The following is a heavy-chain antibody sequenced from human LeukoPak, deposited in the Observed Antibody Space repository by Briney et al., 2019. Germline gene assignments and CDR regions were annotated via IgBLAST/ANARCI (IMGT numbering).Heavy chain of an antibody. CDR2: IIPIFGTA. J-gene: IGHJ3*02. CDR1: GGTFSSYA. CDR3: ARVRYQVVVIAYDAFDI. V-gene: IGHV1-69*13. D-gene: IGHD2-21*01. Sequence: SVKVSCKASGGTFSSYAISWVRQAPGQGLEWMGGIIPIFGTANYAQKFQGRVTITADESTSTAYMELSSLRSEDTAVYYCARVRYQVVVIAYDAFDIWGPGAMVTVSS.